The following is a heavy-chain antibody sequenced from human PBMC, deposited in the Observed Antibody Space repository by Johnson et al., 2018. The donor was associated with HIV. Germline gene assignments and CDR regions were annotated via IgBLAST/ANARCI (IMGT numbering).Heavy chain of an antibody. V-gene: IGHV3-30*14. Sequence: QEQLEESGGGVVQPGRSLRLSCAASGFTFSSYAMHWVRQAPGKGLEWVAVISYDGSNKYYADSVKGRFTISRDNSKNTLYLQMGSLRAEDMAVYFWASISLGAFDIWGQGTLVTVSS. CDR3: ASISLGAFDI. CDR2: ISYDGSNK. CDR1: GFTFSSYA. J-gene: IGHJ3*02.